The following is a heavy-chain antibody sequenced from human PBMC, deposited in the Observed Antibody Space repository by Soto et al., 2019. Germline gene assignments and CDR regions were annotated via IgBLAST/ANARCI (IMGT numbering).Heavy chain of an antibody. Sequence: QVQLQESGPGLVKPSQTLSLTCTVSGDSINSDGYYWSWIRQHPGKGLEWIGFIYYSGTTYYNPSFTSRVTISVDTSNDQFSLKLSSVTAADTAVYYCASGTTTFDYWGQGTLVTVSS. CDR3: ASGTTTFDY. V-gene: IGHV4-31*03. J-gene: IGHJ4*02. D-gene: IGHD4-17*01. CDR2: IYYSGTT. CDR1: GDSINSDGYY.